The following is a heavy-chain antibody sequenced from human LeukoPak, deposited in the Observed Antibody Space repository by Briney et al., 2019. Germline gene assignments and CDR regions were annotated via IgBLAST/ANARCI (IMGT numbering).Heavy chain of an antibody. V-gene: IGHV3-23*01. D-gene: IGHD6-19*01. CDR2: ISGGGGST. CDR1: AFTFSSYA. CDR3: ARGVSSGLYYFDY. Sequence: SGGSLRLSCAASAFTFSSYAMSWVRQAPGKGLEWVSVISGGGGSTFYADSVKGRFTISRDNSKNTLYLQMNSLSAEDTAIYYCARGVSSGLYYFDYWGQGTLVTVSS. J-gene: IGHJ4*02.